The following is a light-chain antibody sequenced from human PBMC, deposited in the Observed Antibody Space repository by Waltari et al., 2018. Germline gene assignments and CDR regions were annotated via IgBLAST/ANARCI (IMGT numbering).Light chain of an antibody. J-gene: IGKJ1*01. V-gene: IGKV3-11*01. CDR1: QSVSSY. CDR2: DAS. Sequence: DIVLTQSPATLSLSPGERATLSCRASQSVSSYLSWYQQKPGQAPRLRIYDASNRATGIPARFSGSGSGTDFTLTISSLEPEDFAVYYCQQRSNWPRWTFGQGTKVEIK. CDR3: QQRSNWPRWT.